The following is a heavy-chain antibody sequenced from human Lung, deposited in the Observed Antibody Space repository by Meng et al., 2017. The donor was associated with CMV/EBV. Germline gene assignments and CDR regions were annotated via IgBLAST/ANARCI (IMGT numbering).Heavy chain of an antibody. D-gene: IGHD1-26*01. V-gene: IGHV3-21*01. J-gene: IGHJ4*02. CDR2: INNSSSYI. CDR1: GFTFSTYS. Sequence: GESXKISCAASGFTFSTYSMNWVRQAPGKGLEWVSSINNSSSYIYYADSVKGRFTISRDNAKNSLYLQMNSLRAEDTAVYYCARDLIVGTAYFDYWGQGTLVPVSS. CDR3: ARDLIVGTAYFDY.